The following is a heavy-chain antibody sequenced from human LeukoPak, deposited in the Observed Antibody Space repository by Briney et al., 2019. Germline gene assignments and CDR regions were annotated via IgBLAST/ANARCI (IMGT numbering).Heavy chain of an antibody. Sequence: GGSLRLSCAASGFTFSSYWMSWVRQAPGKGLEWVANIKQDGSGKYYVDSVKGRFTISRDNAKNSLYLQMNSLRAEDTAVYYCARGGSSSHYYYYGMDVWGQGTTVTVSS. CDR3: ARGGSSSHYYYYGMDV. J-gene: IGHJ6*02. CDR1: GFTFSSYW. CDR2: IKQDGSGK. D-gene: IGHD6-13*01. V-gene: IGHV3-7*01.